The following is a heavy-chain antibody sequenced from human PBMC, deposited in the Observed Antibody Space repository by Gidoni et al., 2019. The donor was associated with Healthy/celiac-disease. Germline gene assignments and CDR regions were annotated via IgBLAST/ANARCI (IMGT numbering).Heavy chain of an antibody. J-gene: IGHJ5*02. D-gene: IGHD3-3*01. CDR2: IYYSGST. CDR1: GGSISSGDYY. Sequence: QVQLQESGPGLVTPSQTLSLTCTVSGGSISSGDYYWSWIRQPPGKGLEWIGYIYYSGSTYYNPSLKSRVTISVDTSKNQFSLKLSSVTAADTAVYYWARYLFGVVIGGNWFDPWGQGTLVTVSS. CDR3: ARYLFGVVIGGNWFDP. V-gene: IGHV4-30-4*01.